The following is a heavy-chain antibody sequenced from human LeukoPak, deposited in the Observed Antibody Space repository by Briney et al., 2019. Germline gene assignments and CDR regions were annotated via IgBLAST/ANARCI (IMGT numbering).Heavy chain of an antibody. CDR2: INHSGST. CDR1: GGSFSAYY. D-gene: IGHD4-23*01. V-gene: IGHV4-34*01. CDR3: ARGGWVVTGSHDY. J-gene: IGHJ4*02. Sequence: SETLSLICAVYGGSFSAYYWNWIRQSPGKGLEWIGEINHSGSTNYNPSLKSRVTISVDTSKNQFSLKLSSVTAADTAVYYCARGGWVVTGSHDYWGQGTLVTVSS.